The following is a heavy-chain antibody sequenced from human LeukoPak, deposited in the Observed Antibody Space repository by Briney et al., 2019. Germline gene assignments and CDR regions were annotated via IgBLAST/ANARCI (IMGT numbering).Heavy chain of an antibody. CDR2: INHSGST. V-gene: IGHV4-34*01. J-gene: IGHJ4*02. CDR3: ARARGGVIVGASRTSNYFDY. Sequence: PSETLSLTCAVYGGSFSGYYWGWIRQPPGKGLEWIGEINHSGSTNYNPSLKSRVSISVDTSKNQFSLKLSSVTAADTAVYYCARARGGVIVGASRTSNYFDYWGQGTLVTVSS. CDR1: GGSFSGYY. D-gene: IGHD1-26*01.